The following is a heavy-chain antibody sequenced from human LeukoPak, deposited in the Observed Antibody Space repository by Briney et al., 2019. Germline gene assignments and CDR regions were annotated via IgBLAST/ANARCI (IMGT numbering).Heavy chain of an antibody. J-gene: IGHJ4*02. CDR2: IYPGDFDA. D-gene: IGHD1-7*01. Sequence: GESLKISCKGSGYRFTNYWIGWVRQMPGRGLECMGIIYPGDFDARYSPSFQGQVTISADKSIDTVYLQWSSLKASDTAIYYCARGEITGTPVYYWGQGTLVTVSS. CDR1: GYRFTNYW. CDR3: ARGEITGTPVYY. V-gene: IGHV5-51*01.